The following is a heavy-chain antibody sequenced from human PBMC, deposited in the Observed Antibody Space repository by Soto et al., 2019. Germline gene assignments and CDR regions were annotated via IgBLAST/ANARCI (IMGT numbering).Heavy chain of an antibody. CDR2: ISSTGRTI. Sequence: QVQLVESGGGLVKPGGSLRLSCGASGFTFSNYYISWIRQAPGQGREWVSYISSTGRTIYYADSVKGRFTVSRDNAQNSLSLKLNSLRVEDTAVYYCARSYSSGWEFDYWGQGTQVTVSS. CDR3: ARSYSSGWEFDY. V-gene: IGHV3-11*01. D-gene: IGHD6-19*01. CDR1: GFTFSNYY. J-gene: IGHJ4*02.